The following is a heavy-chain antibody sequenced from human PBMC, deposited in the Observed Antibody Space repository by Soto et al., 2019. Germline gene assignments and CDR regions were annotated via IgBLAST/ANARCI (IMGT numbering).Heavy chain of an antibody. J-gene: IGHJ4*02. D-gene: IGHD4-17*01. CDR2: IDPSDSFS. V-gene: IGHV5-10-1*01. CDR3: ARLDYADYVSRTTFYSDS. Sequence: GESLKISCEASGYGFTSYWISWVRQVPGKGLEWMGKIDPSDSFSNYGPSFQGHVTISADKSVSTAYLQWSSLKASDTAIYYCARLDYADYVSRTTFYSDSWGQGTRVTVSS. CDR1: GYGFTSYW.